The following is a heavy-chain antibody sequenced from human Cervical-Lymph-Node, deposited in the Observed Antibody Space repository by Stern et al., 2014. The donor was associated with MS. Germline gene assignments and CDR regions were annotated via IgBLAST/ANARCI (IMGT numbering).Heavy chain of an antibody. CDR1: GGSISSGSYY. CDR3: ARERGGYSYGYPPYFDY. V-gene: IGHV4-61*02. CDR2: IYTSGST. Sequence: QVQLQESGPGLVKPSQTLSLTCTVSGGSISSGSYYWSWIRQPAGKGLEWIGRIYTSGSTNYNPSLKSRVTISVDTSKNPFSLTVSPVTAADTAVYYCARERGGYSYGYPPYFDYWGQGTLVTVSS. J-gene: IGHJ4*02. D-gene: IGHD5-18*01.